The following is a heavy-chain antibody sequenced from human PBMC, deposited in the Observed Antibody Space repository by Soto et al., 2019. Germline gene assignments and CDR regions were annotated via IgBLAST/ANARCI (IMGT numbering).Heavy chain of an antibody. D-gene: IGHD6-19*01. V-gene: IGHV1-69*13. J-gene: IGHJ4*02. CDR2: IIPIFGTA. CDR3: AREAVAGSYYFDY. Sequence: SVKVSCKASGGTFSSYAISWVRQAPGQGLEWMGGIIPIFGTANYAQKFQGRVTITADESTSTAYMELSSLRSEDTAVYYCAREAVAGSYYFDYWGQGTLDTVSS. CDR1: GGTFSSYA.